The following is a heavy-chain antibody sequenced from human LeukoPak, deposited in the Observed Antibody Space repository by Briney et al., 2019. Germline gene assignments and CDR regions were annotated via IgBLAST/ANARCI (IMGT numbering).Heavy chain of an antibody. CDR3: ARKSPTSGSYGWYFDY. CDR2: IYNHGRT. J-gene: IGHJ4*02. CDR1: GDSLIY. Sequence: SETLSLTCTVSGDSLIYWTWIRQPPGKGLEWIGVIYNHGRTEYNPSLRSRLTISLDPAKNQISLKLRSVTAADTAIYYCARKSPTSGSYGWYFDYWGQGALVTVSS. V-gene: IGHV4-59*01. D-gene: IGHD1-26*01.